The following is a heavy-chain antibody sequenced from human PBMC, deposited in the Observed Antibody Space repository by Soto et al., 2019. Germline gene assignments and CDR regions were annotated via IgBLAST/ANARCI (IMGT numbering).Heavy chain of an antibody. CDR3: ATQSPKKYYGGNIYGMDV. V-gene: IGHV3-23*01. Sequence: GGSLRLSCAASGFTFSSYAMSWVRQAPGKGLEWVSAISGSGGSTYYADSVKGRFTISRDNSKNTLYLQMNSLRAEDTAVYYCATQSPKKYYGGNIYGMDVWGQGTTVTVSS. CDR2: ISGSGGST. CDR1: GFTFSSYA. D-gene: IGHD4-17*01. J-gene: IGHJ6*02.